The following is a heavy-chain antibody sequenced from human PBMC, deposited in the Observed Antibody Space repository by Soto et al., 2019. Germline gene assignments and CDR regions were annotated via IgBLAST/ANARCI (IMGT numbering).Heavy chain of an antibody. CDR3: ARGQQWLADGRAFDI. J-gene: IGHJ3*02. CDR1: GYTFTSYY. CDR2: INPSGGST. Sequence: QVQLVQSGAEVKKPGASVKVSCKASGYTFTSYYMHWVRQAPGQGLEWMGIINPSGGSTSYAQKFQGRVTMTRDTSTSTVYMELSSLRSEDTAVYYCARGQQWLADGRAFDIWGQGTMVSVSS. D-gene: IGHD6-19*01. V-gene: IGHV1-46*01.